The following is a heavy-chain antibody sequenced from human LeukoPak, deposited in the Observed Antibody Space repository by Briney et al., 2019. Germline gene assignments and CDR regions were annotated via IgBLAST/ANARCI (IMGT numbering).Heavy chain of an antibody. CDR3: ARDSAGLMVRGVINAFDI. CDR2: IYYSGST. CDR1: GGSISSYY. Sequence: SETLSLTCTVSGGSISSYYWSWIRQPPGKGLEWIGYIYYSGSTNYNPSLKSRVTISVDTSKNQFSLKLSSVTAADTAVYYCARDSAGLMVRGVINAFDIWGQGTMVTVSS. V-gene: IGHV4-59*01. J-gene: IGHJ3*02. D-gene: IGHD3-10*01.